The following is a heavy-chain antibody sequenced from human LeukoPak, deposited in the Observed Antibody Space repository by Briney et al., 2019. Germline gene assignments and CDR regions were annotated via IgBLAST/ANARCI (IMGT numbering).Heavy chain of an antibody. Sequence: SETLSLTCTVSGGSISSYYWSWIRQPAGKGLEWIGRIYTSGSTNYNPSLKSRVTMSIDTSKNQFSLKLTSVTAADTAVYYCARGAYYDILTGYYSPEDYWGQGTLATVSS. V-gene: IGHV4-4*07. CDR3: ARGAYYDILTGYYSPEDY. J-gene: IGHJ4*02. CDR1: GGSISSYY. D-gene: IGHD3-9*01. CDR2: IYTSGST.